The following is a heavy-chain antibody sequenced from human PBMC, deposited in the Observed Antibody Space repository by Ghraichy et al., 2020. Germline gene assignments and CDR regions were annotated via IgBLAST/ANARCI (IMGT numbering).Heavy chain of an antibody. Sequence: VSSIRSSATTTYYAESVKGRFTISRDNAKKSLYLQLNSLTAEDTALYYCARARGWLTSGLDHWGQGAL. D-gene: IGHD3-10*01. V-gene: IGHV3-11*04. CDR2: IRSSATTT. CDR3: ARARGWLTSGLDH. J-gene: IGHJ4*02.